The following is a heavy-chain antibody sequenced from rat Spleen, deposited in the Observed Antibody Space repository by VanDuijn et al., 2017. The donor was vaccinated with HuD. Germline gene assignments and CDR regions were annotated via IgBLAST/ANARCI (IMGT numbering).Heavy chain of an antibody. D-gene: IGHD1-2*01. J-gene: IGHJ2*01. Sequence: QVQLTESGPGLVQPSQTLSLTCTVSGLSLSRNSVSWIRQPPGKGLEWMGVIWTGGSTAYKSLLKSRLSNSRDTSKSQVFLKKNSLQTEDTATYYCAREWGAGFDYWSQGVMVTVSS. CDR3: AREWGAGFDY. CDR1: GLSLSRNS. CDR2: IWTGGST. V-gene: IGHV2-47*01.